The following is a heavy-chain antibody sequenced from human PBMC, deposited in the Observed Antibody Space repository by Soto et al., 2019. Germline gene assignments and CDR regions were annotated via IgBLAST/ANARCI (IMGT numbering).Heavy chain of an antibody. D-gene: IGHD6-19*01. V-gene: IGHV3-30*03. CDR2: ISYDGSNK. J-gene: IGHJ5*01. Sequence: QVQLVESGGGVVQPGRSMRLSCAASGFTFSSYGMHWVLQAPGKGLEWVAVISYDGSNKYYADSVKGRFTISRDNSKNTLYLQMNSLRAEDTSVYYCAGYSSGPEDSCGQGTLVTVSS. CDR1: GFTFSSYG. CDR3: AGYSSGPEDS.